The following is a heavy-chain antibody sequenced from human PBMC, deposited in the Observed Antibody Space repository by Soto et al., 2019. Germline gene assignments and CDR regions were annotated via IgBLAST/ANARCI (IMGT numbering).Heavy chain of an antibody. Sequence: EVQLLESGGGLIHPGGSLRLSCAGSGFTFSDYGMSWVRQAPGKGLEWDSGITWGGSAYYAESVRGRFIISRDSSKNTLYVQMNSLRAEDTAIYYCAKEKTSSTYDGLDVWGQGTPVTVSS. CDR3: AKEKTSSTYDGLDV. J-gene: IGHJ6*02. CDR1: GFTFSDYG. V-gene: IGHV3-23*01. CDR2: ITWGGSA.